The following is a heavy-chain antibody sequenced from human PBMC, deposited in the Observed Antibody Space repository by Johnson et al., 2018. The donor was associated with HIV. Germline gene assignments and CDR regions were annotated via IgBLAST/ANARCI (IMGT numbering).Heavy chain of an antibody. V-gene: IGHV3-30*04. CDR3: ATVVVITQDAFDI. CDR1: GFTFSNYA. CDR2: ISYDGSNK. Sequence: QMQLVESGGGVVQPGGSLRLSCAASGFTFSNYAMYWVRQAPGKGLEWVAAISYDGSNKYYADSVKGRFTISRSESKNTLYLQMNSLKIEDTAVYYCATVVVITQDAFDIWGQGTMVTVSS. D-gene: IGHD3-22*01. J-gene: IGHJ3*02.